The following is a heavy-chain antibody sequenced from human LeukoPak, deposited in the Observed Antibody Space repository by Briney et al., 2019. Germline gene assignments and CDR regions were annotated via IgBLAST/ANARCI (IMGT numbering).Heavy chain of an antibody. Sequence: SETLSLTCTVSRGPISSHYWSWVRQPPGKGLEWIGYVSFSGTTKYSPSLNSRVTISRDTSKNQFSLRVNSVTAADTAVYYCARNGQEVDYWGQGTLVTVSS. CDR1: RGPISSHY. CDR3: ARNGQEVDY. J-gene: IGHJ4*02. CDR2: VSFSGTT. V-gene: IGHV4-59*11.